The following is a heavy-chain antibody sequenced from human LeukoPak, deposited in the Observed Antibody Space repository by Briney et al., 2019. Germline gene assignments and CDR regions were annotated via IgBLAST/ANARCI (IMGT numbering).Heavy chain of an antibody. CDR3: ARDSRIDGYNLDY. V-gene: IGHV4-38-2*02. D-gene: IGHD5-24*01. CDR2: VYHNGST. Sequence: PSETLSLTCTVSGYSISSGFHWGWIRQPPGKGLEWIGNVYHNGSTYYNPSLKGRVTVSVDTSKNHFSLQLGSVTAADTAVYYCARDSRIDGYNLDYWGRGTLVTVSS. CDR1: GYSISSGFH. J-gene: IGHJ4*02.